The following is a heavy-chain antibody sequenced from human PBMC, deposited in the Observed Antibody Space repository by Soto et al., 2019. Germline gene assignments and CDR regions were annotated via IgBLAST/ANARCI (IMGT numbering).Heavy chain of an antibody. J-gene: IGHJ4*02. CDR1: GFTVSSNY. Sequence: PGGSLRLSCAASGFTVSSNYMSWVRQAPGKGLDWVSVIHSGGNTYYADSVKGRFTISRDNSENTLYLQMNSLRAEDTAVYYCARLPFTYCGGDCYDYWGQGTLVTVSS. CDR3: ARLPFTYCGGDCYDY. CDR2: IHSGGNT. V-gene: IGHV3-53*01. D-gene: IGHD2-21*01.